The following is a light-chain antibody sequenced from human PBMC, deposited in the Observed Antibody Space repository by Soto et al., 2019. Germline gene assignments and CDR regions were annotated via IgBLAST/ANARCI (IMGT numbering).Light chain of an antibody. CDR1: QSINSN. Sequence: EIVMTQSPATLSVSPGERATLSCRASQSINSNLAWYQQKPGQAPRLLIYGTFTRATAIPARFSGSGSVTEFTLTISSLQSEDFAVYYCQQDNNWPRTFGQGTKVEIK. J-gene: IGKJ1*01. CDR2: GTF. V-gene: IGKV3-15*01. CDR3: QQDNNWPRT.